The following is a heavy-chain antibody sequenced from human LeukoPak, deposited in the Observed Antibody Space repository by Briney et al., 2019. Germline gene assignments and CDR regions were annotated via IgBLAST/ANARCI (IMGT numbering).Heavy chain of an antibody. CDR3: ARFPNMVRGVILLDY. Sequence: ASVKVSCKVSGYTLTELSMHWVRQAPGKGLEWMGGFDPEDGETIYAQKLQGRVTMTTDTSTSTAYMELRSLRSDDTAVYYCARFPNMVRGVILLDYWGQGTLVTVSS. V-gene: IGHV1-24*01. CDR1: GYTLTELS. CDR2: FDPEDGET. J-gene: IGHJ4*02. D-gene: IGHD3-10*01.